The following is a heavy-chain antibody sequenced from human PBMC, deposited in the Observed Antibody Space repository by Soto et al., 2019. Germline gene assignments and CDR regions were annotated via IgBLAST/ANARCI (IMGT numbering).Heavy chain of an antibody. D-gene: IGHD5-12*01. J-gene: IGHJ3*02. CDR2: ISYDGSEK. Sequence: QEQLVESGGGVVQAGRSLRLSCAASGFTFNFFDMHWVRQAPGKVLEWVAVISYDGSEKYYADSVKGRFTMSRDNSKNMVYLEMSSLRPEDTSVYYCAKERRYSFDAFDIWGHGTMVTVSS. CDR3: AKERRYSFDAFDI. CDR1: GFTFNFFD. V-gene: IGHV3-30*18.